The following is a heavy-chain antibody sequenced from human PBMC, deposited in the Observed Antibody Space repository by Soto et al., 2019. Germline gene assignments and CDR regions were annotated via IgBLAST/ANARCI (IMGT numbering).Heavy chain of an antibody. Sequence: SVKVSCKASGGTFSSYTISWVRQAPGQGLEWMGRIIPILGIANYAQKFQGRVTVTADKSTSTAYMELSSLRSEDTAVYYCAREYYDILTGLNWFGPWGQGTLVTVSS. D-gene: IGHD3-9*01. CDR1: GGTFSSYT. CDR3: AREYYDILTGLNWFGP. CDR2: IIPILGIA. J-gene: IGHJ5*02. V-gene: IGHV1-69*04.